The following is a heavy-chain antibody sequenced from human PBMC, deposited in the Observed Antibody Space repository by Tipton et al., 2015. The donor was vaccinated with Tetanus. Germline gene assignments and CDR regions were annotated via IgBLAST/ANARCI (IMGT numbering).Heavy chain of an antibody. CDR1: GYTFTSYG. V-gene: IGHV1-18*04. Sequence: QVQLVQSGAEVKKPGASVKVSCKASGYTFTSYGISWVRQGPGQWHDWMRWISAYNGHTNYAQKVQGRVTMTTDTSTSTGYMELRGLGSDDAAVYYCARGEGAYVDYWGQGTLVTVSS. J-gene: IGHJ4*02. D-gene: IGHD1-26*01. CDR3: ARGEGAYVDY. CDR2: ISAYNGHT.